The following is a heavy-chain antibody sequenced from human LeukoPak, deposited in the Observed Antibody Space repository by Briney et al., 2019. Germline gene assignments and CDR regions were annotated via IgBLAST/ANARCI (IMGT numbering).Heavy chain of an antibody. J-gene: IGHJ4*02. CDR3: ARAGVWLPAV. V-gene: IGHV4-4*02. D-gene: IGHD3-9*01. Sequence: PSETLSLTCAVSGASISSDKWWSWVRQPPGKGLEWIGEINHSGNTNYSPSLKSRVTMSTDKSKNEFSLRLTSVTAADTAVYYCARAGVWLPAVWGQGTLVTVSP. CDR1: GASISSDKW. CDR2: INHSGNT.